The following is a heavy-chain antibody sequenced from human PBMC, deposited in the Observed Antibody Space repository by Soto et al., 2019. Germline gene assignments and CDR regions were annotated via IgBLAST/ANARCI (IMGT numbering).Heavy chain of an antibody. J-gene: IGHJ4*02. Sequence: PGGSLRLSCAASGISVRKNYMSWVRQALVKGLEWVSVIYSGGTTLYADSVKGRFTVSRDSSKNTLYLQMNSLRADDTAVYYCARDSSSGWNDYWGQGTLVTVSS. CDR2: IYSGGTT. D-gene: IGHD6-19*01. CDR1: GISVRKNY. V-gene: IGHV3-53*01. CDR3: ARDSSSGWNDY.